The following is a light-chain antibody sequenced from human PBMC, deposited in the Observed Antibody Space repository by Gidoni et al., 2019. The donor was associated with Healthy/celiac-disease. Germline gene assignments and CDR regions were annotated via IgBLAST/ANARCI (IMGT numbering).Light chain of an antibody. CDR3: QKYNSAPPLT. V-gene: IGKV1-27*01. J-gene: IGKJ4*01. CDR1: QGIINY. Sequence: QMPESSSSLSSSVGDRVTLTCRASQGIINYLAWYQQKPGKVTKLLIYAASTLQSGVPSRFSGSGSGTYVTLTISSLQPEDVATYYCQKYNSAPPLTFGGGTKVEIK. CDR2: AAS.